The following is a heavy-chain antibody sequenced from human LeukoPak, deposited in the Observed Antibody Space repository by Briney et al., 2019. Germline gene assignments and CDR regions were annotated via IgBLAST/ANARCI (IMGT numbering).Heavy chain of an antibody. CDR2: INHSGST. Sequence: SETLSLTCAVYGGSFSGYYWSWIRQPPGKGLEWIGEINHSGSTNYNPSLKSRVTISVDTSKNQFSLKLSSVTAADTAVYYCARHLRGYLDYWGQGTLVTVSS. J-gene: IGHJ4*02. V-gene: IGHV4-34*01. D-gene: IGHD3-16*02. CDR1: GGSFSGYY. CDR3: ARHLRGYLDY.